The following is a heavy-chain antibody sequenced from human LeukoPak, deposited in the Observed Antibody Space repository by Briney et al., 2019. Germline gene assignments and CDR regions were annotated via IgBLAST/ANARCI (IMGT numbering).Heavy chain of an antibody. CDR3: ARGDDFWSGYNWFDP. CDR1: GFTFSSYA. V-gene: IGHV3-23*01. Sequence: PGGSLRLSCAASGFTFSSYAMSWVRQAPGKGLEWVSAISGSGGSTYYADSVKGRFTIPRDNSKNTLYLQMNSLRAEDTAVYYCARGDDFWSGYNWFDPWGQGTLVTVSS. J-gene: IGHJ5*02. D-gene: IGHD3-3*01. CDR2: ISGSGGST.